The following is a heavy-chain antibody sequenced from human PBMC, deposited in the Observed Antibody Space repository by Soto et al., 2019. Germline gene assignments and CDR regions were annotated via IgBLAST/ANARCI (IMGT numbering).Heavy chain of an antibody. CDR2: IYYSGST. D-gene: IGHD2-2*01. V-gene: IGHV4-61*08. CDR3: ASMRGDSSTLGYCSSTSCYWFDY. J-gene: IGHJ4*02. Sequence: SETLSLTCAVSGGSISSGGYYWSWIRQPPGKGLEWIGYIYYSGSTNYNPSLKSRVTISVDTSKNQFSLKLSSVTAADTAVYYCASMRGDSSTLGYCSSTSCYWFDYWGQGTLVTVSS. CDR1: GGSISSGGYY.